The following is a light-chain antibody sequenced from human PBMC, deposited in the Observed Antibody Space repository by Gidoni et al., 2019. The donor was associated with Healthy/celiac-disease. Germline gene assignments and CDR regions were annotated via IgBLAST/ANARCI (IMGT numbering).Light chain of an antibody. CDR2: WAS. CDR1: QIVLYSSNNKNY. CDR3: QQYYSTPLT. Sequence: DIVMPPSPAPPAASLGERATINCKSSQIVLYSSNNKNYLAWYQQKPGNAPKLLIYWASTRESGVPDRFSGSGSGTDFTLTISSLQAEDVAVYYCQQYYSTPLTFGGGTKVEIK. J-gene: IGKJ4*01. V-gene: IGKV4-1*01.